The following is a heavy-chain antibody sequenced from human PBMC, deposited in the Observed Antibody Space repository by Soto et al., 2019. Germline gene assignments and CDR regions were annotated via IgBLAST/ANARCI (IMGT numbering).Heavy chain of an antibody. Sequence: LRLSCAASGFSFSSYGMHWVRQAPGKGLEWVAVIWHDGSKKYYADSVKGRLIISRDNSKNTLYVQINSLRAEDTAVYFCARGSIVAAEYGMDVWGQGTTVTVSS. CDR3: ARGSIVAAEYGMDV. CDR1: GFSFSSYG. J-gene: IGHJ6*02. CDR2: IWHDGSKK. D-gene: IGHD6-13*01. V-gene: IGHV3-33*01.